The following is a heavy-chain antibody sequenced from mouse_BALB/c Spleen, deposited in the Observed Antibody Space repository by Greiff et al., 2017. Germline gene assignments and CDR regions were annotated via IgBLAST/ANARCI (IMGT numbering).Heavy chain of an antibody. Sequence: QVQLQQPGAELVRPGASVKLSCKASGYTFTSYWINWVKQRPGQGLEWIGNIYPSDSYTNYNQKFKDKATLTVDKSSSTAYMQLSSPTSEDSAVYYCTRYGKGRYYYAMDYWGQGTSVTVSS. CDR1: GYTFTSYW. D-gene: IGHD2-1*01. CDR2: IYPSDSYT. CDR3: TRYGKGRYYYAMDY. J-gene: IGHJ4*01. V-gene: IGHV1-69*02.